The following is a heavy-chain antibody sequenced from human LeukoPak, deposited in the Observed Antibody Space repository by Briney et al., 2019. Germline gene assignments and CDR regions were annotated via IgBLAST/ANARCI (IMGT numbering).Heavy chain of an antibody. CDR1: GFTFSSYS. J-gene: IGHJ3*02. CDR3: ARDSSVLRFLEWFTTDAFDI. V-gene: IGHV3-48*01. D-gene: IGHD3-3*01. CDR2: ISSSSSTI. Sequence: GGSLRLSCAASGFTFSSYSMNWVRQAPGKGLEWVSYISSSSSTIYYADSVKGRFTISRDNAKNSLYLQMNSLRAEDTAVHYCARDSSVLRFLEWFTTDAFDIWGQGTMVTVSS.